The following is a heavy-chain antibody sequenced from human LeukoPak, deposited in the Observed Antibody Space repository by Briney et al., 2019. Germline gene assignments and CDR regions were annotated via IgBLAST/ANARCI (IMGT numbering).Heavy chain of an antibody. CDR2: INHSGST. V-gene: IGHV4-34*01. J-gene: IGHJ2*01. CDR3: ARGLPDSYFDL. Sequence: PSETLSLTCAVYGGSFCGYYSSWVRQPPGKGLEWIGEINHSGSTNYNPSLKSRVTISVDTSKNQSSLKLSSVTAADTALYYCARGLPDSYFDLWGRGTLVTVSS. CDR1: GGSFCGYY.